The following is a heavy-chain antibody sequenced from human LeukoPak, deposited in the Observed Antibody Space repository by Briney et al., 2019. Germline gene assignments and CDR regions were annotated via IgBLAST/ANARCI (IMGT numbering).Heavy chain of an antibody. CDR1: GFIFSNFG. CDR2: ISHSGRNS. J-gene: IGHJ4*02. V-gene: IGHV3-23*01. CDR3: EKDRRLCSSTFCSGDHLDS. D-gene: IGHD2-2*01. Sequence: GGSLRLSCAASGFIFSNFGLSWVRQAPGKGLQSVSYISHSGRNSYYSGPVKGRFVISRDNSKNILFLEMKDLRVEDTALYFCEKDRRLCSSTFCSGDHLDSWGQGTLVSVSS.